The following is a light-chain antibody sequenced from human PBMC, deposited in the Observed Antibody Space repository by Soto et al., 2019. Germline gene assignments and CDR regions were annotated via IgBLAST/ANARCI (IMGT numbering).Light chain of an antibody. Sequence: EIVLTQSPATLSLSPGERDTLSCRASQSISSYLAWYQQKPGQAPRLLISDASNRATGIPARFSGSGSGTDFTLTISSLEPEDFAVYYCQHRSTWPYTFGQGTKLEIK. CDR1: QSISSY. CDR3: QHRSTWPYT. CDR2: DAS. V-gene: IGKV3-11*01. J-gene: IGKJ2*01.